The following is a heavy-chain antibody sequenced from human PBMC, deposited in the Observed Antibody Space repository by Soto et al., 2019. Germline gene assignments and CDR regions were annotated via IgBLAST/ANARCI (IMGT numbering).Heavy chain of an antibody. CDR2: IYYSGSP. CDR3: AGHLYYDSSGYLDY. Sequence: SGALSVICNVSGGSISSSRYYWGWIRQPPGKGLAGFGSIYYSGSPYYNPSLNSRVTISGDTSKNQFSLRLSSVTAADTAVYYCAGHLYYDSSGYLDYWVQGTLFTVAS. CDR1: GGSISSSRYY. J-gene: IGHJ4*02. D-gene: IGHD3-22*01. V-gene: IGHV4-39*01.